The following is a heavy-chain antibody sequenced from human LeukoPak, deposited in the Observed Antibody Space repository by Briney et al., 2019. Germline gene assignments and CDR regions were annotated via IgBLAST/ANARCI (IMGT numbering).Heavy chain of an antibody. J-gene: IGHJ6*03. Sequence: SQTLSLTCTVSGGSISSGGYYWSWVRQHPGKGLEWIGYIYYSGSTYYNPSLKSRVTISVDTSKNQFSLKLSSVTAADTAVYYCARTSHTEGYYYMDVWGKGTTVTVSS. CDR3: ARTSHTEGYYYMDV. V-gene: IGHV4-31*03. CDR1: GGSISSGGYY. CDR2: IYYSGST.